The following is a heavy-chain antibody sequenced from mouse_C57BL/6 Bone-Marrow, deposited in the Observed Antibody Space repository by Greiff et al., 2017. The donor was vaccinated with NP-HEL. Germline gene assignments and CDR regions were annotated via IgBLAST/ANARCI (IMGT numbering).Heavy chain of an antibody. CDR1: GFSLRSFGLG. V-gene: IGHV8-8*01. CDR3: ARFYGNYCWYAMGY. Sequence: QVTLKVSGPGILQPSQPLCLPCSFSGFSLRSFGLGVGWIRQPSGKGLEWLAHIWWDDVKYYNPALKRRLTISKDTSKNQVFLKIANGDTADTATYYGARFYGNYCWYAMGYWGQGTSVTVA. CDR2: IWWDDVK. D-gene: IGHD2-1*01. J-gene: IGHJ4*01.